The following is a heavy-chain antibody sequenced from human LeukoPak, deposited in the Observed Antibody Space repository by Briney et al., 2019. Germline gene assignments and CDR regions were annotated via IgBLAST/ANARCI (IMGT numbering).Heavy chain of an antibody. CDR2: IYTSGST. CDR3: ARDRGGARGEFDY. Sequence: SETLSLTCTVSGGSISSYYWNWIRQPAGKGLEWIGRIYTSGSTNYKSSLKSRVTMSVDTSKNQFSLKLNSVTAADTAVYYCARDRGGARGEFDYWGQGTLVTVSS. J-gene: IGHJ4*02. CDR1: GGSISSYY. D-gene: IGHD1-26*01. V-gene: IGHV4-4*07.